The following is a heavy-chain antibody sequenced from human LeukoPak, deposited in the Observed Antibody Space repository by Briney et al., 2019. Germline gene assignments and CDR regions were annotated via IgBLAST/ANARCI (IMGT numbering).Heavy chain of an antibody. Sequence: SGTLSLTCTVSGGSISSYYWSWIRQPPGKGLEWIGYIYYSGSTNYNPSLKSRVTISVDTSKNQFSLKLSSVTAADTAVYYCARAFGGWYKYYFDYWGQGTLVTVSS. J-gene: IGHJ4*02. V-gene: IGHV4-59*01. CDR3: ARAFGGWYKYYFDY. CDR1: GGSISSYY. D-gene: IGHD6-19*01. CDR2: IYYSGST.